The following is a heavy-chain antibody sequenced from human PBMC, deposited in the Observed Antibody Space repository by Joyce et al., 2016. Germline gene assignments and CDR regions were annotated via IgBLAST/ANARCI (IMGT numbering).Heavy chain of an antibody. CDR2: ISGSDDGT. Sequence: EVQLLESGGGWVQPGGSLRLSCAASGFPFSSYAMSWVRQAPGEVLEWVSAISGSDDGTYHADSGRGRFTISRDNSKNTLYLQMNSLTAEDTAIYYCAKGTLGSCSGTTCYPLDSWGQGTLVTVSS. CDR1: GFPFSSYA. CDR3: AKGTLGSCSGTTCYPLDS. J-gene: IGHJ4*02. D-gene: IGHD2-15*01. V-gene: IGHV3-23*01.